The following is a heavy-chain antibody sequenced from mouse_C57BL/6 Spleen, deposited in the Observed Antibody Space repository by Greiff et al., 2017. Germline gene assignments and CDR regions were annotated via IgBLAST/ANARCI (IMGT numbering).Heavy chain of an antibody. Sequence: QVQLQQPGAELVKPGASVKMSCKASGYTFTSYWITWVKQRPGQGLEWIGDIYPGSGSTNYNEKFKSKATLTVDPASSTAYMHLSSLTSEDSAVDYCARESPLQGAMDYWGQGTSVTVSS. CDR3: ARESPLQGAMDY. V-gene: IGHV1-55*01. D-gene: IGHD1-1*01. CDR1: GYTFTSYW. J-gene: IGHJ4*01. CDR2: IYPGSGST.